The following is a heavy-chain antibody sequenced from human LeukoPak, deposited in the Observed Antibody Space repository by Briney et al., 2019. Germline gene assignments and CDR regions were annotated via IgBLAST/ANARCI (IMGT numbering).Heavy chain of an antibody. Sequence: GGSLRLSCAASGFTFSSYSMNWVRQAPGKGLEWVSSISSSSSYIYYADSVKGRFTISRDNAKNSLYLQMNSLRAEDTAVYYCARDPLYYYDRSGYSADWGQGTLVTVSS. V-gene: IGHV3-21*01. CDR2: ISSSSSYI. J-gene: IGHJ1*01. CDR3: ARDPLYYYDRSGYSAD. CDR1: GFTFSSYS. D-gene: IGHD3-22*01.